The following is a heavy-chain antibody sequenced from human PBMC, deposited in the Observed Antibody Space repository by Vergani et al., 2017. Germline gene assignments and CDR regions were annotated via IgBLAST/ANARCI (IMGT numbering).Heavy chain of an antibody. Sequence: QVQLEESGPGLVKPSETLSLTCTVSGGSFNTYYWSWIRQSPGKGLEWIGYIYSTGSTNYNPSLNSRVTMSVDTSKNQFSLKLRSVTAADTAVYFCERVMYRDEASTGYRLEWMDIWGQGTTVTISS. V-gene: IGHV4-59*13. CDR2: IYSTGST. CDR3: ERVMYRDEASTGYRLEWMDI. D-gene: IGHD3-9*01. J-gene: IGHJ6*02. CDR1: GGSFNTYY.